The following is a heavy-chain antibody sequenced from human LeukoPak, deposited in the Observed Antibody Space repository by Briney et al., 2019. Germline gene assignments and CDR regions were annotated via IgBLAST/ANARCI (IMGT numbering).Heavy chain of an antibody. J-gene: IGHJ5*02. V-gene: IGHV3-7*01. CDR3: ARPLMYYYGSETYFWFDP. Sequence: GGSLRLSCAASGFTFSDYYMIWIRQAPGKGLEWVANIKQDGSEKYYVDSVKGRFTISRDNAKNSLSLQMNSLRAEDTAVYYCARPLMYYYGSETYFWFDPWGQGTLVTVSS. D-gene: IGHD3-10*01. CDR2: IKQDGSEK. CDR1: GFTFSDYY.